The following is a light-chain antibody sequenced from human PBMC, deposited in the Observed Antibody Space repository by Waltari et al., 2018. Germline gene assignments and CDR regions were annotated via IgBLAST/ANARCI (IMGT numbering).Light chain of an antibody. CDR1: QSISSF. Sequence: IVLTQSPGTLSLSPGERATLSCRASQSISSFLVWYQQKPGQAPRLLIYGASTRATGIPGRVSGSGSGTDFSLTISRLEPEDFAVYYCQHYVRLPVTFGQGTKVEIK. CDR3: QHYVRLPVT. CDR2: GAS. V-gene: IGKV3-20*01. J-gene: IGKJ1*01.